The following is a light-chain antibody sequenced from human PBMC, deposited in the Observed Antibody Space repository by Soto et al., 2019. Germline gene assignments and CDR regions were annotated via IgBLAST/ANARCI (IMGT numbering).Light chain of an antibody. Sequence: EIVLTQSPATLSLSPGERATLSCRASQSVSSYLAWYQQKPGQAPRLLIYDASHRANGIHASFSGIGSGTDFTLTISSLEPEDFAVYYCQQRSNWPSFGQGTKLEIK. V-gene: IGKV3-11*01. CDR3: QQRSNWPS. CDR1: QSVSSY. J-gene: IGKJ2*01. CDR2: DAS.